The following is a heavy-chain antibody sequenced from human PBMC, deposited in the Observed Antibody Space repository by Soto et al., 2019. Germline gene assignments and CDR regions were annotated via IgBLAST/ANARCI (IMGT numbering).Heavy chain of an antibody. D-gene: IGHD3-10*01. CDR2: ISAYNGNT. Sequence: ASVKVSCKTSGYTFTSYGISWVRQAPGQGLEWMGWISAYNGNTNYAQKLQGRVTMTTDTSTSTAYMELSSLRSEDTAVFYCTRFYGSGSYSDFDYWGQGTLVSVS. J-gene: IGHJ4*02. CDR3: TRFYGSGSYSDFDY. V-gene: IGHV1-18*01. CDR1: GYTFTSYG.